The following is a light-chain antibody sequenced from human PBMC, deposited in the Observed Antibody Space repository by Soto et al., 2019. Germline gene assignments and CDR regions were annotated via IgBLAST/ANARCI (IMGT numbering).Light chain of an antibody. J-gene: IGLJ3*02. V-gene: IGLV2-14*01. Sequence: QSALTQPASVSGSPGQSITISCTGTSSDVGGYNYVSWFQQHPGKAPKLLIYEVNNRPSGVSNRFSGSKSGNTASLTISGLQTEDDADYYCNSFTSSTTGVFGGGTKLTVL. CDR3: NSFTSSTTGV. CDR1: SSDVGGYNY. CDR2: EVN.